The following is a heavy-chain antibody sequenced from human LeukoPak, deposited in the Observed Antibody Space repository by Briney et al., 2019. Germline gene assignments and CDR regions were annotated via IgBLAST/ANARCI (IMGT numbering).Heavy chain of an antibody. Sequence: SETLSLTCTVSGGSISSSSYYWGWIRQPPGMGLEWIGSIYYSGSTYYNPSLKSRVTISVDTSKNQFSLKLSSVTAADTAVYYCARVPRTVVVVVAATPDYWGQGTLVTVSS. V-gene: IGHV4-39*07. CDR1: GGSISSSSYY. CDR2: IYYSGST. CDR3: ARVPRTVVVVVAATPDY. J-gene: IGHJ4*02. D-gene: IGHD2-15*01.